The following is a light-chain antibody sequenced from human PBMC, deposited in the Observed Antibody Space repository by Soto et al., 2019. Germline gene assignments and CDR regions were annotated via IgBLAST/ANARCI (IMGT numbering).Light chain of an antibody. CDR1: SSDVGGYNY. Sequence: FALTQPPSASGSPGQSVTISCTGTSSDVGGYNYVSWYQQHPGKAPKLMIYEVSKRPSGVPDRFSGSKSGNTASLTVSGLQAADEADYYCSSYAGSNMDVFGTGTKVTVL. J-gene: IGLJ1*01. V-gene: IGLV2-8*01. CDR3: SSYAGSNMDV. CDR2: EVS.